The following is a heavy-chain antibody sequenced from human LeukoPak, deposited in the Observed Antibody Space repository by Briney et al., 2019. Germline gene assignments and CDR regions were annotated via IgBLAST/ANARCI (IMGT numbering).Heavy chain of an antibody. Sequence: GGSLRLSCAASGFTFSSYWMNWVRQAPGKGLEWVSSISSSSNYMYYADSVKGRFTISRDNARNSLYLQMNSLRAEDTAVYYCARGPGSGWYNYWGHGTLVTVSS. D-gene: IGHD6-19*01. CDR2: ISSSSNYM. CDR1: GFTFSSYW. V-gene: IGHV3-21*01. J-gene: IGHJ4*01. CDR3: ARGPGSGWYNY.